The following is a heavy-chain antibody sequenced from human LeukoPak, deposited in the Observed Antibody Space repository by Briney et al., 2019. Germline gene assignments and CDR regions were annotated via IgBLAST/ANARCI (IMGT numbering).Heavy chain of an antibody. D-gene: IGHD4-17*01. Sequence: AASVTVSCQASRYTFTGYYMHWVRQAPGQGLEWMGWINPNSGGTNYAQKFQGRVTMTRDTSISTAYMELSRLRSDDTAVYYCARARDYGDYGGLGYWGQGTLVTVSS. CDR3: ARARDYGDYGGLGY. J-gene: IGHJ4*02. CDR2: INPNSGGT. V-gene: IGHV1-2*02. CDR1: RYTFTGYY.